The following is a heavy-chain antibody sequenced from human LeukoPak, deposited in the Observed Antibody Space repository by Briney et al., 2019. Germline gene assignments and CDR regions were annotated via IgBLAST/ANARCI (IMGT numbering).Heavy chain of an antibody. Sequence: PGGSLRLSCAASGFTFSSYAMHWVRQAPGKGLEWAAVISYDGSNKYYADSVKGRFTISRDNSKNTLYLQMNSLRAEDTAVYYCARDKWHSSSWFYYYYGKDVWGQGTTVTVSS. CDR2: ISYDGSNK. V-gene: IGHV3-30*04. D-gene: IGHD6-13*01. CDR3: ARDKWHSSSWFYYYYGKDV. CDR1: GFTFSSYA. J-gene: IGHJ6*02.